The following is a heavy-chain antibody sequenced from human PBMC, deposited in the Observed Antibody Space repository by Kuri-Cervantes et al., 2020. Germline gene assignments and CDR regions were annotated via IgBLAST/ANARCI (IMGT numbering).Heavy chain of an antibody. Sequence: LSLTCAASGFTFSSYGMHWVRQAPGKGLEWVAVISYDGSNKYYADSVKGRFTISRDNSKNTLYLQVNSLRAEDTAVYYCAKDFSSGYYYYGMDVWGQGTTVTVSS. D-gene: IGHD3-10*01. J-gene: IGHJ6*02. V-gene: IGHV3-30*18. CDR1: GFTFSSYG. CDR2: ISYDGSNK. CDR3: AKDFSSGYYYYGMDV.